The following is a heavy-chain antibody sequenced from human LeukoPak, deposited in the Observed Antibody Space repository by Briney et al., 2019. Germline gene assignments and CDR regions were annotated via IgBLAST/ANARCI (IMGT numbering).Heavy chain of an antibody. V-gene: IGHV1-2*02. CDR1: GYTFTGYY. J-gene: IGHJ4*02. Sequence: ASVKVSCKASGYTFTGYYMHWVRQAPGQGLEWMGWINPNSGGTNYAQKFQGRATMTRDTSISTAYMELSRLRSDDTAVYYCASDYYDSSGYYSVMVWGQGTLVTVSS. CDR3: ASDYYDSSGYYSVMV. CDR2: INPNSGGT. D-gene: IGHD3-22*01.